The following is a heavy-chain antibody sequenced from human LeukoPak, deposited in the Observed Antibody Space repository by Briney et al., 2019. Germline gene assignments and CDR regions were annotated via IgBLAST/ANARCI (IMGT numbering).Heavy chain of an antibody. V-gene: IGHV3-33*01. J-gene: IGHJ6*02. CDR3: ARDMKFPSSVEDYYGMDV. CDR2: IWYDGSNK. CDR1: GFTFSSYG. D-gene: IGHD3-22*01. Sequence: GGSLRLSCAASGFTFSSYGMHWVRQAPGKGLEWVAVIWYDGSNKYYADSVKGRFTISRDNSKNTLYLQMNSLRAEDTAVYYCARDMKFPSSVEDYYGMDVWGQGTTVTVSS.